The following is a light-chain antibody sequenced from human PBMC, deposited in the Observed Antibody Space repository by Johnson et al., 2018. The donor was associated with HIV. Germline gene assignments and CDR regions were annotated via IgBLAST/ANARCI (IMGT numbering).Light chain of an antibody. Sequence: QPVLTQPPSVSAAPGQKVTISCSGSSSNIGNNYVSWYQQLPGTAPKLLIYENNKRPSWIPDRFSGSKSGTSATLGITGLQTGDEADYYCGTWDSSLSAEVFGTGTKVTVL. V-gene: IGLV1-51*02. CDR3: GTWDSSLSAEV. CDR1: SSNIGNNY. CDR2: ENN. J-gene: IGLJ1*01.